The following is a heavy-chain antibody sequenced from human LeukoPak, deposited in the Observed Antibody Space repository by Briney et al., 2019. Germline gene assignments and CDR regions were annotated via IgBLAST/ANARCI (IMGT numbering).Heavy chain of an antibody. Sequence: PGGSLRLSCVASGFTFSNYAMHWVRQAPGKGLEYVSAISSNGGSTYYANSVKGRFTISRDNSKNSLYLQMNSLRAEDTAVYYCARVRGYSSGWYVDYWGQGTLVPVSS. CDR2: ISSNGGST. CDR1: GFTFSNYA. V-gene: IGHV3-64*01. J-gene: IGHJ4*02. D-gene: IGHD6-19*01. CDR3: ARVRGYSSGWYVDY.